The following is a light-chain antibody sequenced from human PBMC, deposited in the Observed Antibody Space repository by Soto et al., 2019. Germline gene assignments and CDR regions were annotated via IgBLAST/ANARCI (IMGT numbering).Light chain of an antibody. Sequence: QSVLTQPPSASGAPGQRVTISCSGSSSNIGSNYVYWYQQLPGTAPKLLIYRNNQRRSGVPDRFSGSKSGTSVSLAISGLRSEDEGNYYCAAWDDSLSGVLFGGGTKPPS. CDR3: AAWDDSLSGVL. V-gene: IGLV1-47*01. CDR1: SSNIGSNY. CDR2: RNN. J-gene: IGLJ2*01.